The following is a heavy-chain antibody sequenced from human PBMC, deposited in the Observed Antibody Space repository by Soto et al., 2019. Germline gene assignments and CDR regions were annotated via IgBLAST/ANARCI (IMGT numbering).Heavy chain of an antibody. D-gene: IGHD2-15*01. CDR3: THSGGPTYYWYFDL. V-gene: IGHV1-69*01. CDR1: GGTFSSYA. J-gene: IGHJ2*01. CDR2: IIPIFGTA. Sequence: QVQLVQSGAEVKKPGSSVKVSCKASGGTFSSYAISWVRQAPGQGLEWMGGIIPIFGTANYAQKFQGRVTINADESTSTAYMELSSLRSEDTAVYYCTHSGGPTYYWYFDLWGRGTLVTVSS.